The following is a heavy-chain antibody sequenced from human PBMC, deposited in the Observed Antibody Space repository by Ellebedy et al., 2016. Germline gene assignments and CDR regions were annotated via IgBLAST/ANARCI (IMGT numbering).Heavy chain of an antibody. CDR1: GFTFSSYS. J-gene: IGHJ4*02. Sequence: GGSLRLXXAASGFTFSSYSMNWVRQAPGKGLEWVSSISSSSSYIYYADSVKGRFTISRDNAKNSLYLQMNSLRAEDTAVYYCARGGMLYCSSTYCVDYWGQGTLVTVSS. CDR3: ARGGMLYCSSTYCVDY. D-gene: IGHD2-2*01. CDR2: ISSSSSYI. V-gene: IGHV3-21*01.